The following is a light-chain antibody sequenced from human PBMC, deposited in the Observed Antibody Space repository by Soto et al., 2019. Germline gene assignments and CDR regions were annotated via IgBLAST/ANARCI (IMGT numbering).Light chain of an antibody. J-gene: IGLJ1*01. Sequence: QSALTQPASVSGSPGQSVTFSCTGPRSDIGDSNFISWYQHSPGKAPRLLIYEVNNRPSGVSRRFSGSKAGNTASLTISGLLDDDEADYFCASFRSGTILVFGSGTKLTVL. V-gene: IGLV2-14*01. CDR1: RSDIGDSNF. CDR3: ASFRSGTILV. CDR2: EVN.